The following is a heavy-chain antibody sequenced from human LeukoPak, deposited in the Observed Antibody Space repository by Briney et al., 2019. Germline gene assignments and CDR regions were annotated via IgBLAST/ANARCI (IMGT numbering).Heavy chain of an antibody. Sequence: ASVKVSCKASGYTFTSFGISWVRQAPGQGLEWMGWISAYNGNTNYAQKLQGRVTMTTDTSTSTAYMELRSLRSDDTAVYYCATHGGIVGATGSGYFDYWGQGTLVTVSS. CDR1: GYTFTSFG. J-gene: IGHJ4*02. V-gene: IGHV1-18*01. CDR2: ISAYNGNT. CDR3: ATHGGIVGATGSGYFDY. D-gene: IGHD1-26*01.